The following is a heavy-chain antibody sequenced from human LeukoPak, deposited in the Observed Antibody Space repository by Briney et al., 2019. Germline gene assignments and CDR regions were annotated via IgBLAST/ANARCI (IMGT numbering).Heavy chain of an antibody. V-gene: IGHV3-7*01. CDR2: IRGDGGEK. Sequence: GGSLRLSCAASGFTFSSYALSRVRQAPGKGLEWAAKIRGDGGEKDHVASVKGRFTISRDNAKNSLYLQMNSLRVEDTAIYYCARGGAARPDFWGQGTLVTVSS. D-gene: IGHD6-6*01. J-gene: IGHJ4*02. CDR1: GFTFSSYA. CDR3: ARGGAARPDF.